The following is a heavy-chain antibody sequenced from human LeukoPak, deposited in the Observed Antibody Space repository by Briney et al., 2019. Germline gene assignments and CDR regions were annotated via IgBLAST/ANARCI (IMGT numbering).Heavy chain of an antibody. CDR3: ARGSSSWDLLDY. CDR1: GYTFTGYY. J-gene: IGHJ4*02. Sequence: GASVKVSCKASGYTFTGYYMHWVRQARGQGLDWMGWINPNSGGTNYAQKFQGRVTMTRDTSISTAYMELSRLRSDDTAVYYCARGSSSWDLLDYWGQGTLVTVSS. V-gene: IGHV1-2*02. CDR2: INPNSGGT. D-gene: IGHD6-13*01.